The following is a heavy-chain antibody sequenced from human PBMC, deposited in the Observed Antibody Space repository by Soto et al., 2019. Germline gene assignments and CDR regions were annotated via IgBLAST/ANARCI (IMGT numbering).Heavy chain of an antibody. CDR2: IIPIFGTT. CDR1: GCSFPYT. D-gene: IGHD5-18*01. CDR3: ARLHSHGTYGMDV. J-gene: IGHJ6*02. Sequence: SVKLSCPASGCSFPYTLSWARQAPGQGLEWMGGIIPIFGTTNYAQKFQGRVTITADESTKTAYMELSTLRSEDTAVYYCARLHSHGTYGMDVWGQGTTVTVSS. V-gene: IGHV1-69*13.